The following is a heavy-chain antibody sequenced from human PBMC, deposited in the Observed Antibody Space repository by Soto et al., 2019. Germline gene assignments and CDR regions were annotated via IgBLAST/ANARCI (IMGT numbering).Heavy chain of an antibody. J-gene: IGHJ6*03. V-gene: IGHV4-34*01. Sequence: SETLSLTCAVYGVSFSGYYWSWIRQPPGKGLEWIGEINHSGSTNYNPSLKSRVTISVDTSKNQFSLKLSSVTAADTAVYYCARGTLYGSGNYYYYMDVWGKGTTVTVSS. CDR3: ARGTLYGSGNYYYYMDV. CDR2: INHSGST. CDR1: GVSFSGYY. D-gene: IGHD3-10*01.